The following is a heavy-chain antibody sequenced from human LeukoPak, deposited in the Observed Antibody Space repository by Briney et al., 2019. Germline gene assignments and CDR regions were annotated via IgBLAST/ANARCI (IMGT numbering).Heavy chain of an antibody. J-gene: IGHJ4*02. CDR1: GYTLTELS. V-gene: IGHV1-24*01. D-gene: IGHD1-26*01. CDR3: ATKNIVGATFYFDY. CDR2: FDPEDGET. Sequence: ASVTVSCTVSGYTLTELSMHWVRQAPGKGLEWMGGFDPEDGETIYAQKFQGRVTMTEDTSTDTAYMELSSLRSEDTAVYYCATKNIVGATFYFDYWGQGTLVTVSS.